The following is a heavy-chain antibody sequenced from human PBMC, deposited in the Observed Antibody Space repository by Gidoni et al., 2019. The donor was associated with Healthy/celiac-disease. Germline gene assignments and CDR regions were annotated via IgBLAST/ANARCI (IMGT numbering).Heavy chain of an antibody. V-gene: IGHV3-72*01. D-gene: IGHD1-1*01. CDR2: TRNKANSYTT. CDR1: GFTFSDHY. J-gene: IGHJ3*02. CDR3: AREYNWNDAGDAFDI. Sequence: EVQLVESGGGLVQPGGSLRLSCAASGFTFSDHYMDWVRQAPGKGLEWVGRTRNKANSYTTEYAASVKGRFTISRDDSKNSLYLQMNSLKTEDTAVYYCAREYNWNDAGDAFDIWGQGTMVTVSS.